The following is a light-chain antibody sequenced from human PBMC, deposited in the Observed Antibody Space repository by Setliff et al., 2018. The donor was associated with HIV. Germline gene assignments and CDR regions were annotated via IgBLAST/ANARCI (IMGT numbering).Light chain of an antibody. J-gene: IGLJ1*01. CDR1: SSNIGSNT. Sequence: VLTQPPSASGTPGQRVTISCSGSSSNIGSNTVNWYQQLPGTAPKLLIYSSNQRPSGVPDRFSGSKSGTSASLAISGLQSEDEADYYCAAWDDSLNGYVFGTGTKVTVL. CDR2: SSN. CDR3: AAWDDSLNGYV. V-gene: IGLV1-44*01.